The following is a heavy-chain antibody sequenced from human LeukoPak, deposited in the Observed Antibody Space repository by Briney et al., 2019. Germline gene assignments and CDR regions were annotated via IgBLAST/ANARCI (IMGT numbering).Heavy chain of an antibody. V-gene: IGHV3-23*01. CDR1: GLTFRAYG. CDR3: AILGPLDY. CDR2: NSGGGDTT. Sequence: GGSLRLSCAASGLTFRAYGMSWVRQAPGKGLEWVSSNSGGGDTTYYADFVRGRFTISRDNSKNTMYLQMNSLRAEDTAVYYCAILGPLDYWCQGTLVAVSS. J-gene: IGHJ4*02.